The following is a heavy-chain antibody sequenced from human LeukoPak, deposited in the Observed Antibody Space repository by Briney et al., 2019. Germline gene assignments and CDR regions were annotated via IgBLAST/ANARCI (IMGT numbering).Heavy chain of an antibody. CDR3: AREGGYNYGAAFDY. Sequence: SETLSLTCTVSGGSISSGGNYWSWIRQHPGTGLEWLGYIYNSGSTYYNPSLKSRVTISVDTSKNQFSLRLSSVTAADTAVYYCAREGGYNYGAAFDYWGQGTLVTVSS. CDR2: IYNSGST. CDR1: GGSISSGGNY. V-gene: IGHV4-31*03. J-gene: IGHJ4*02. D-gene: IGHD5-18*01.